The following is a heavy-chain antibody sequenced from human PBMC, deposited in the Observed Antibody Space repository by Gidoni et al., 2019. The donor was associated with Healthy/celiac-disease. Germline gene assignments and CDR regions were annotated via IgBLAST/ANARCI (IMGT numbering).Heavy chain of an antibody. J-gene: IGHJ5*02. D-gene: IGHD6-13*01. CDR3: ARPIAAAGTVRGWFDP. Sequence: QLQLQESGPGLVKPSETLSLTCTVSGGSISSSSYYWGWIRQPPGKGLEWIGSIYYSGGTYYNPSLKSRVTISVDTSKNQFSLKLSSVTAADTAVYYCARPIAAAGTVRGWFDPWGQGTLVTVSS. V-gene: IGHV4-39*01. CDR1: GGSISSSSYY. CDR2: IYYSGGT.